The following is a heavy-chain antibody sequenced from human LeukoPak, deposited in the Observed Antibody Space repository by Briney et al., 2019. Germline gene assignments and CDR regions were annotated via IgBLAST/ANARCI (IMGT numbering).Heavy chain of an antibody. CDR3: ARANRDYGGNPAWVDY. CDR2: INSDGSST. Sequence: GGSLRLSCAASGFTFSSYWMHWVRQAPGKGLVWVSPINSDGSSTSYADSVKGRFTISRDNAKNTLYLQMNSLRAEDTAVYYCARANRDYGGNPAWVDYRGQGTLVTVSS. CDR1: GFTFSSYW. D-gene: IGHD4-23*01. V-gene: IGHV3-74*01. J-gene: IGHJ4*02.